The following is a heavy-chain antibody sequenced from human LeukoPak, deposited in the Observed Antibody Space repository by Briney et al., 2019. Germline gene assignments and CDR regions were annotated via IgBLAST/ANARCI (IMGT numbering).Heavy chain of an antibody. D-gene: IGHD3-10*01. V-gene: IGHV3-48*02. CDR1: GFTFSSYS. CDR2: ISSSSTI. Sequence: PGGSLRLSCAASGFTFSSYSMNWVRQAPGKGLEWVSYISSSSTIYYADSVKGRFTISRDNAKNSLYLQMNSLRDEDTAVYYCAREALYYYGSGSYYNWGQGTLVTVSS. CDR3: AREALYYYGSGSYYN. J-gene: IGHJ4*02.